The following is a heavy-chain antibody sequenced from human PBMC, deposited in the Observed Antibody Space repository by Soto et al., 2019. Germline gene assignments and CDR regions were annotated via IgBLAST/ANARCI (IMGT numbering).Heavy chain of an antibody. D-gene: IGHD5-12*01. CDR2: IIPILSIA. V-gene: IGHV1-69*08. CDR1: GGTFSSDT. Sequence: QVQLVQSGAEVKKPGSSVKVSCKASGGTFSSDTISWVRQAPGQGLEWMGRIIPILSIATNAQKFQGRVTITADKSTNTAYMELSSLRSEDTAIYYCATEGATEAEYFQLWGQGTLVTVSS. CDR3: ATEGATEAEYFQL. J-gene: IGHJ1*01.